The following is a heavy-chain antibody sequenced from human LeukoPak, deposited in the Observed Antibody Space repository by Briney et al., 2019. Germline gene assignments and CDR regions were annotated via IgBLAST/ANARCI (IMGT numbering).Heavy chain of an antibody. Sequence: GGSLRLSCAASGFTFSSYLMHWVRQTPGKGLVWVSRINTDGSGTTYADSVKGRFTISRDNAKNTLYLQMNSLRAEDTAVYYCARDRSRAIDYWGQGTLVTVSS. D-gene: IGHD6-13*01. CDR3: ARDRSRAIDY. CDR2: INTDGSGT. CDR1: GFTFSSYL. J-gene: IGHJ4*02. V-gene: IGHV3-74*03.